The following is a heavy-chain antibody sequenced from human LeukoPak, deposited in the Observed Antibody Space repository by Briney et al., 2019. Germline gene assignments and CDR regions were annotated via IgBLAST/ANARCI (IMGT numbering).Heavy chain of an antibody. CDR2: IYYSGST. D-gene: IGHD3-10*01. V-gene: IGHV4-59*01. Sequence: SETLSLTCTVSGGSISGYYWSWIRQPPGKGLEWIGYIYYSGSTNYNPSLKSRVTISVDTSKNQFSLKLSSVTAADTAVYYCARVNYYGSGTVWGQGTTVTVSS. CDR1: GGSISGYY. CDR3: ARVNYYGSGTV. J-gene: IGHJ6*02.